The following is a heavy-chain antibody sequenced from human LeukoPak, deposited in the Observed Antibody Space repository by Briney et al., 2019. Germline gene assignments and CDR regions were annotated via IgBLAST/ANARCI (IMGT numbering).Heavy chain of an antibody. Sequence: SQTLSLTCTVSGGSISSGGYYWSWIRQHPGKGLEWIGYIYYSGSTYYNPSLKSRVTISVDTSKNQFSLKLSSVTAADTAVYYCARVLRSSACFDYWGQGTPVTVSS. J-gene: IGHJ4*02. CDR1: GGSISSGGYY. D-gene: IGHD6-6*01. V-gene: IGHV4-31*03. CDR3: ARVLRSSACFDY. CDR2: IYYSGST.